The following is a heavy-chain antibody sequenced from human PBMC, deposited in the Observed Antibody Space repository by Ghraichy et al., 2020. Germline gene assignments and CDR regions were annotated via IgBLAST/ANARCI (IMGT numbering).Heavy chain of an antibody. Sequence: SCAASGFTFSSFAMSWVRQAPGKGLEWVAAISGSNNIIHYADSVMGRFTISRDNSKNTLSLHMNSLRAEDTAVYYCAKGYSTAFYYDNSGFDHWGQGTLVAVSS. CDR3: AKGYSTAFYYDNSGFDH. CDR1: GFTFSSFA. D-gene: IGHD3-22*01. V-gene: IGHV3-23*01. J-gene: IGHJ4*02. CDR2: ISGSNNII.